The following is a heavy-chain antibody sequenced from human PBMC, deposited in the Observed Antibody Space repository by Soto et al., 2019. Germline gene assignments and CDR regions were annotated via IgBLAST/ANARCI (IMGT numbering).Heavy chain of an antibody. D-gene: IGHD1-26*01. V-gene: IGHV1-2*04. CDR2: INPNSGGT. J-gene: IGHJ6*02. Sequence: ASVKVSCKASGYTFTGYYMHWVRQAPGQGLEWMGWINPNSGGTNYARKFQGWVTMTRDTSISTAYMELSRLRSDDTAVYYCATSIVGATYYYYGMDVWGQGTTVTVSS. CDR3: ATSIVGATYYYYGMDV. CDR1: GYTFTGYY.